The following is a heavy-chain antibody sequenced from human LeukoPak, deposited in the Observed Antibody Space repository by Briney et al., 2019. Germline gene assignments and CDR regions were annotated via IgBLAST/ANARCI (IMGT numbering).Heavy chain of an antibody. CDR2: IYYSGST. Sequence: PSETLSLTCTVSGGSISSSRYYWGWIRQPPGKGLEWIGNIYYSGSTYYNPYLKSRFTISLHTSQNQFSLKLSSVTAADTAVYYCARRDIAARLNWFDPWGQGTLFTVSS. CDR1: GGSISSSRYY. CDR3: ARRDIAARLNWFDP. D-gene: IGHD6-6*01. J-gene: IGHJ5*02. V-gene: IGHV4-39*01.